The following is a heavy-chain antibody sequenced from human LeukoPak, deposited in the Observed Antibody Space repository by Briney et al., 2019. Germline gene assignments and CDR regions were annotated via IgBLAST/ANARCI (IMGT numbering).Heavy chain of an antibody. CDR2: ISGSGGST. CDR1: GFTFSSYA. J-gene: IGHJ4*02. Sequence: GGSLRLSCAASGFTFSSYAMSWVRQAPGRGLEWVSAISGSGGSTFYTDSAKGRFTISRDNSKNTLYLQMNSLRADDTAVYYCAKSGPYCSSTSCYTPDYWGQGTLVTVSS. CDR3: AKSGPYCSSTSCYTPDY. V-gene: IGHV3-23*01. D-gene: IGHD2-2*02.